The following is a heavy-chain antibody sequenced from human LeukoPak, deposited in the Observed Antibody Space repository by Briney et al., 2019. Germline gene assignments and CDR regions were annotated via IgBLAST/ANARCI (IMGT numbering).Heavy chain of an antibody. CDR2: ISDDGSNK. V-gene: IGHV3-30*03. J-gene: IGHJ4*02. D-gene: IGHD3-10*01. CDR3: ARGFQLLWFGESSAFDY. Sequence: GGSLRLSCAASGFTFSSYGMHWVRQAPGKGLEWVAAISDDGSNKYYADSVKGRFTISRDNSKNTVYLQMNSLRAEDTAVYYCARGFQLLWFGESSAFDYWGQGTLVTVSS. CDR1: GFTFSSYG.